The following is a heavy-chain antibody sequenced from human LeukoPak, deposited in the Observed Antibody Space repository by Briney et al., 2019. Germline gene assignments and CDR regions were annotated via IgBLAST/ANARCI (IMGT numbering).Heavy chain of an antibody. D-gene: IGHD6-19*01. CDR3: ARDSLDSSGWLYSDY. J-gene: IGHJ4*02. CDR2: ISSSSSTI. V-gene: IGHV3-48*01. CDR1: GFTFDDHG. Sequence: GGSLRLSCAASGFTFDDHGMSWVRQVPGKGLEWVSYISSSSSTIYYADSVKGRFTISRDNAKNSLYLQMNSLRAEDTAVYYCARDSLDSSGWLYSDYWGQGTLVTVSS.